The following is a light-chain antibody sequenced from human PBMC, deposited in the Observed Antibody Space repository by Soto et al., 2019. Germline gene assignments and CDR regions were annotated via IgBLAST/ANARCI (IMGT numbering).Light chain of an antibody. Sequence: DIQMTQSPSTLSASVGDRVTITCRASQSLSSWLAWYQQKPGKAPKLLIQKASNLESGVPSRFSGSGSGTECTPTISILRPDDFTTYYWEQYQGYSSFGPWTKVDLK. J-gene: IGKJ3*01. CDR2: KAS. CDR1: QSLSSW. V-gene: IGKV1-5*03. CDR3: EQYQGYSS.